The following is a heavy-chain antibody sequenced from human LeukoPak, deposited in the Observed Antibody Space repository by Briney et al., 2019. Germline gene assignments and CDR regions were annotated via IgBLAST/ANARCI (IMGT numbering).Heavy chain of an antibody. D-gene: IGHD3-10*01. CDR1: GFGLSVLS. V-gene: IGHV1-24*01. CDR2: IRPETGEP. J-gene: IGHJ4*02. CDR3: TTDSGRSYFYFNF. Sequence: GASVKVSCKISGFGLSVLSIHWMRQAPGKGLEWVGGIRPETGEPIYAQKFQGSVTVTEDTVTDTGYMELRSLTSDDTAVYFCTTDSGRSYFYFNFWGQGTLVTVSS.